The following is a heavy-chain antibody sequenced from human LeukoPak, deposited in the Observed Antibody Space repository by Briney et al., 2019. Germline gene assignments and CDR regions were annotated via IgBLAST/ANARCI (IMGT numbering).Heavy chain of an antibody. Sequence: SVKVSCKASGGTFSSYAISWVRQAPGQGLEWMGGIIPIFGTANYAQKFQGRVTITADESTSTAYMELSSLRSEDTAVYYCAREIVVVVAAGDAFDIWGQGTMVTVSS. J-gene: IGHJ3*02. V-gene: IGHV1-69*13. CDR2: IIPIFGTA. CDR1: GGTFSSYA. CDR3: AREIVVVVAAGDAFDI. D-gene: IGHD2-15*01.